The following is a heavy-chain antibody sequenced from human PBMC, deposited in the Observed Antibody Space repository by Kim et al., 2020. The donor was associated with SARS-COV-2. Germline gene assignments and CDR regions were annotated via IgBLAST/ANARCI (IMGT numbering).Heavy chain of an antibody. CDR1: GGSISRGAYY. CDR3: ARDVTPSTFAFDI. CDR2: IYYSGST. Sequence: SETLSLTCTVSGGSISRGAYYWSWLRQHPGKVLEWIGYIYYSGSTNYNPSLKSRVTMSVDTSKNQFSLNLNSVSAADTAVYYCARDVTPSTFAFDIWGQGTMVTVSS. J-gene: IGHJ3*02. D-gene: IGHD5-18*01. V-gene: IGHV4-31*03.